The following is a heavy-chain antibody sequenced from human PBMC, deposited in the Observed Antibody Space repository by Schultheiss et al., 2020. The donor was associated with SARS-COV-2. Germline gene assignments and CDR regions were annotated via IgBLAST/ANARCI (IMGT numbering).Heavy chain of an antibody. CDR3: ARGDSSGTPST. J-gene: IGHJ4*02. CDR1: GFIFSNAW. V-gene: IGHV3-15*01. D-gene: IGHD3-22*01. Sequence: GGSLRLSCAASGFIFSNAWMGWVRQAPGKGLEWVGRIKSKTDGGTTDYAAPVKGRFTISRDNSKNTLYLQMNSLRAEDTAVYYCARGDSSGTPSTWGQGTLVTVSS. CDR2: IKSKTDGGTT.